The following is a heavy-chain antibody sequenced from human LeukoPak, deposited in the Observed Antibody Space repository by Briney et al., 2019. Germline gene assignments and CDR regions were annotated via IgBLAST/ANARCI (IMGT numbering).Heavy chain of an antibody. V-gene: IGHV3-48*03. D-gene: IGHD3-10*01. J-gene: IGHJ4*02. CDR2: ISSSGSTI. CDR1: GFTFSSYE. CDR3: AKVAKYYYGSETYYFFEH. Sequence: GGSLRLSCAASGFTFSSYEMNWVRQAPGKGLEWVSYISSSGSTIYYADSVKGRFTISRDNAKNSLYLQMNSLRAEDTAVYYCAKVAKYYYGSETYYFFEHWGQGTPVTASS.